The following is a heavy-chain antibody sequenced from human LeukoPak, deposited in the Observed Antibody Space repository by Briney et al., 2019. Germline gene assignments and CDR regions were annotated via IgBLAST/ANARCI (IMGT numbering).Heavy chain of an antibody. D-gene: IGHD5-18*01. V-gene: IGHV4-31*03. CDR2: IYYSGST. CDR1: GGSISSGGYY. CDR3: ARGPRRGIQLVDY. J-gene: IGHJ4*02. Sequence: SQTLSLTCTVSGGSISSGGYYWSWIRQHPGKGLEWIGYIYYSGSTYYNPSLKSRVTISVDTSKNQFSLKLSSVTAADTAVYYCARGPRRGIQLVDYWGQGTLVTVSS.